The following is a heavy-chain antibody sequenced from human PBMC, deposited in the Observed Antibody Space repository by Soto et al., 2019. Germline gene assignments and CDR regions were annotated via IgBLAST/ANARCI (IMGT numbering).Heavy chain of an antibody. CDR3: KLELELRNTFDY. CDR2: IKSKTDGGTT. D-gene: IGHD1-7*01. Sequence: GGSLRLSCAASGFTFSNAWMSWVRQAPGKGLEWVGRIKSKTDGGTTDYAAPVKGRFTISRDDSKNTLYLQMNSLKTEDTAVYYCKLELELRNTFDYWGQGTLVTVSS. J-gene: IGHJ4*02. V-gene: IGHV3-15*01. CDR1: GFTFSNAW.